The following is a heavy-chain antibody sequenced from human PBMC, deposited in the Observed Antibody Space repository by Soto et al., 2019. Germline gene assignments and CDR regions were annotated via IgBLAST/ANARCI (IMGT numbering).Heavy chain of an antibody. V-gene: IGHV3-9*01. D-gene: IGHD3-10*01. CDR3: VRDTSRMVPGVIDSFDI. CDR2: ISANSGSI. J-gene: IGHJ3*02. CDR1: GFTFSSYA. Sequence: GGSLRLSCAASGFTFSSYAMHWVRQAPGKGLEWVSGISANSGSIGYADSVKGRFTIARDNAKNSLYLQMNTLRPEDAALYYCVRDTSRMVPGVIDSFDIWGHGTMVTVSS.